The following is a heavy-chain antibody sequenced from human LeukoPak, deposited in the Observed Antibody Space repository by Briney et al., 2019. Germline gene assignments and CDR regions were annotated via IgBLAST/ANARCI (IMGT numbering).Heavy chain of an antibody. Sequence: ASVKVSCKTSGFTFTTYTVHWVRQAPGQGLEWMGWISAYNGNTNYAQKLQGRVTMTTDTSTSTAYMELRSLRSDDTAVYYCARDLSETYYYDSSGYPTDYWGQGTLVTVSS. CDR2: ISAYNGNT. D-gene: IGHD3-22*01. CDR3: ARDLSETYYYDSSGYPTDY. CDR1: GFTFTTYT. V-gene: IGHV1-18*01. J-gene: IGHJ4*02.